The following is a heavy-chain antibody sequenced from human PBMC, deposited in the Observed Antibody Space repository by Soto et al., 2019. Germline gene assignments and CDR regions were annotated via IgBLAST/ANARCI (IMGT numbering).Heavy chain of an antibody. J-gene: IGHJ3*02. Sequence: GESLKISCKGSGDTFTIHWIAWVLQMPGKGLELMGLIYPADSDTRYSPSFEGQVTISVDKSISTAYLQWSSLRASDTAMYYCVRPQAKELGTIRGAFDIWGQGTKVTVSS. CDR1: GDTFTIHW. CDR3: VRPQAKELGTIRGAFDI. D-gene: IGHD3-10*01. CDR2: IYPADSDT. V-gene: IGHV5-51*01.